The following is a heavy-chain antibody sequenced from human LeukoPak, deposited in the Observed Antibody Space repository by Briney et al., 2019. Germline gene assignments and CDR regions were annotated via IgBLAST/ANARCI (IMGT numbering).Heavy chain of an antibody. D-gene: IGHD4-17*01. Sequence: GRSLRLSCAASGFTFSSYAMHWVRQAPGKGLEWVAIISYDGSNKYYADSVKGRFTISRDNSKNTLYLQMNSLRAEDTAVYYCAREDYGPTYYDYCGQGTLVPVSS. CDR2: ISYDGSNK. CDR1: GFTFSSYA. CDR3: AREDYGPTYYDY. J-gene: IGHJ4*02. V-gene: IGHV3-30-3*01.